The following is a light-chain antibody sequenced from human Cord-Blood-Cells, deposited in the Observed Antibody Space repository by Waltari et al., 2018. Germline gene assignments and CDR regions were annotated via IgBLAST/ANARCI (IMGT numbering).Light chain of an antibody. CDR3: SSYTRSSTLVV. Sequence: QSALTQPASVSGSPGQPITISCTRTSSDVGGYNYVSWYQQHPGKAPKLMIYDVSNRPSGVSNSLPGSKSGNTASLTISGLQAEDEADYYCSSYTRSSTLVVFGGGTQLTVL. CDR2: DVS. V-gene: IGLV2-14*01. J-gene: IGLJ2*01. CDR1: SSDVGGYNY.